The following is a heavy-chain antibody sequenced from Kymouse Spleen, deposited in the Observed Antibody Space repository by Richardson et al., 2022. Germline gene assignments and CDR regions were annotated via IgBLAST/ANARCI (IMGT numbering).Heavy chain of an antibody. CDR1: GGSISSSSYY. CDR3: ARHEGTGITNY. Sequence: QLQLQESGPGLVKPSETLSLTCTVSGGSISSSSYYWGWIRQPPGKGLEWIGSIYYSGSTYYNPSLKSRVTISVDTSKNQFSLKLSSVTAADTAVYYCARHEGTGITNYWGQGTLVTVSS. V-gene: IGHV4-39*01. CDR2: IYYSGST. J-gene: IGHJ4*02. D-gene: IGHD1-1*01,IGHD1-20*01,IGHD1-7*01.